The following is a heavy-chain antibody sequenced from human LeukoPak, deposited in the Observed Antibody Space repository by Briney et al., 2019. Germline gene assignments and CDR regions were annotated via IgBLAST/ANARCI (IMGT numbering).Heavy chain of an antibody. CDR2: IKQDGSEK. J-gene: IGHJ5*02. D-gene: IGHD3-22*01. CDR1: GFTFSSYW. V-gene: IGHV3-7*01. CDR3: ARAPITYYYDSSGYFTYNWFDP. Sequence: GGSLRLSCAASGFTFSSYWMSWVRQAPGKGPEWVANIKQDGSEKYYVDSVKGRFTISRDNAKNSLYLQMNSLRAEDTAVYYCARAPITYYYDSSGYFTYNWFDPWGQGTLVTVSS.